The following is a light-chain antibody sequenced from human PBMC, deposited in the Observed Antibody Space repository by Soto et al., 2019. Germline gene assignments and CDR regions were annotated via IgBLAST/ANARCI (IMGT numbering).Light chain of an antibody. CDR2: DSN. CDR3: GTWDSSLSAGV. Sequence: QSVLTQPPSVSAAPGQTVTISCSGGSSNIGNNYLSWYQQLPGTAPKLLIYDSNERPSGIPDRFSGSKSGTSATLTITGLQTGDEADYYCGTWDSSLSAGVFGGGTKLTVL. J-gene: IGLJ2*01. CDR1: SSNIGNNY. V-gene: IGLV1-51*01.